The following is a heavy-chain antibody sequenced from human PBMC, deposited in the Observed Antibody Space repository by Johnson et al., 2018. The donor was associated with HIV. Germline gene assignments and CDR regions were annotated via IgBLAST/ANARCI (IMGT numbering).Heavy chain of an antibody. V-gene: IGHV3-30*02. D-gene: IGHD5-12*01. CDR2: IRYDGSNT. J-gene: IGHJ3*02. CDR3: AKIVATSDDVFDI. Sequence: QVQLVESGGGLVKPGGSLRLSCAASGFSFSDYYMTWIRQAPGKGLEWVAFIRYDGSNTYDADSVRGRFTISRDNSKNTLYLQMNSLRAEDTAVFYCAKIVATSDDVFDIWGQGTKVTVSS. CDR1: GFSFSDYY.